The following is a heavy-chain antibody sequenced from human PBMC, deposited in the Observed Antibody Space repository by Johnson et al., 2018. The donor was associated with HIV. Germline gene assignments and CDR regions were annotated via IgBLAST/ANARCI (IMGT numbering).Heavy chain of an antibody. CDR3: SRESLSWELPDAFDI. D-gene: IGHD1-26*01. Sequence: VQLVESGGGLIQPGGSLRLSCAASGFTFSNYDIQWVRQGTGKGLEWVSSIGTVSDTYSPGSVKGRLTISRENVKKSLYLQMNSLRAEDTAVYYCSRESLSWELPDAFDIWGQGTMVTVS. CDR2: IGTVSDT. CDR1: GFTFSNYD. V-gene: IGHV3-13*01. J-gene: IGHJ3*02.